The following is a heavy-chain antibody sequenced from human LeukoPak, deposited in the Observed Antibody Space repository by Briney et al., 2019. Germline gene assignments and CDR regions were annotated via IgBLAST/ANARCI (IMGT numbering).Heavy chain of an antibody. CDR1: GYTFSGSG. D-gene: IGHD3-9*01. CDR2: ISPYNGNT. J-gene: IGHJ3*01. V-gene: IGHV1-18*01. Sequence: ASVKVSCKASGYTFSGSGISWVRQAPGQGLEWMGWISPYNGNTNYAQNLQGRVTMTTDTSTGTAYMELRSLRSDDTAVYYCASNPGGYFDWSHSFDVWGQGTKVTVSS. CDR3: ASNPGGYFDWSHSFDV.